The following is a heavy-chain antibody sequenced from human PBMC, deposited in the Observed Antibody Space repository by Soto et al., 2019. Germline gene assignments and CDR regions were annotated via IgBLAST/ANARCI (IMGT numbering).Heavy chain of an antibody. V-gene: IGHV3-23*01. D-gene: IGHD3-22*01. CDR1: GFTFSSYA. CDR2: ISGSGGST. Sequence: PGGSLRLSCAASGFTFSSYAMSWVRQAPGKGLEWVSAISGSGGSTYYADSVKGRFTISRDNSKNTLYLQMNSLRAEDTAVYYCAKAGSGSDHYYYGMDVRGQGTTVTVSS. J-gene: IGHJ6*02. CDR3: AKAGSGSDHYYYGMDV.